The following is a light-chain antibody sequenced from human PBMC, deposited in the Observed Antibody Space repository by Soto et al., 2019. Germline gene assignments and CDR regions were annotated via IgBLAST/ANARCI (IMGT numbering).Light chain of an antibody. Sequence: IQMTQSPSTLSASVGDRVTITCRASQSIGGWLAWYQQRPGKAPRLLIYDASSVESGVPSRFSGSRSGTMFTLAISSLQPEDFATYYCQHYHSYPYTFGQGTKLEIK. J-gene: IGKJ2*01. V-gene: IGKV1-5*01. CDR1: QSIGGW. CDR2: DAS. CDR3: QHYHSYPYT.